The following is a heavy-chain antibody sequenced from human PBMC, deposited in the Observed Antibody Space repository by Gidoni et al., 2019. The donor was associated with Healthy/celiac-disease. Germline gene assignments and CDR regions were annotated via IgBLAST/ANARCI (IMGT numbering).Heavy chain of an antibody. Sequence: QVQLQQWGAGRFKPSETLSLTCAVHRRSFSGYYWSWIRQPPGKGLEWIGKINHSGSTNYNPSLKSRVTISVDTSKNQFSLKLGSVTAAGSAVYYCARGGRRAALGWFDPWGQGTLVTVSS. CDR3: ARGGRRAALGWFDP. V-gene: IGHV4-34*01. CDR1: RRSFSGYY. CDR2: INHSGST. D-gene: IGHD2-15*01. J-gene: IGHJ5*02.